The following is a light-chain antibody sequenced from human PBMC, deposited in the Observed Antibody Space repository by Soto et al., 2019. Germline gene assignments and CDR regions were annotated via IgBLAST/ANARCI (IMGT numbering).Light chain of an antibody. Sequence: GVPVHGSRIFYTRKSSDVGSYNLVSWYQQHPGKAPKLMIYEVSKRPSGVSNRFSGSKSGNTASLTISGLQAEDEADYYCCSYAGSSTYVFGTGTKVTVL. CDR1: SSDVGSYNL. J-gene: IGLJ1*01. CDR3: CSYAGSSTYV. V-gene: IGLV2-23*02. CDR2: EVS.